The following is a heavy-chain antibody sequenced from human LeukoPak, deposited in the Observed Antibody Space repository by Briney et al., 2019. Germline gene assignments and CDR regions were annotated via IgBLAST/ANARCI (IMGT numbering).Heavy chain of an antibody. CDR3: AKAIAAAGRNGHALDI. Sequence: PGGSLRLSCAASGFTFSSYAMSWVRQAPGKGLEWVSAISGSGGSTYYADSVKGRFTISRDNSKNTLYLQMNSLRAEDTAVYYCAKAIAAAGRNGHALDIWGQGTMVTVSS. J-gene: IGHJ3*02. CDR1: GFTFSSYA. CDR2: ISGSGGST. V-gene: IGHV3-23*01. D-gene: IGHD6-13*01.